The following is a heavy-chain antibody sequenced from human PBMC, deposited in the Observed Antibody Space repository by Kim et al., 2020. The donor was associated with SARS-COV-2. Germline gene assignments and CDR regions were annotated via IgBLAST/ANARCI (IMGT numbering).Heavy chain of an antibody. Sequence: GGSLRLSCSASGFTFSSYAMHWVRQAPGKGLEYVSGISTNGGSTYYADSVKDRIIISRDNSRNMLNLQMSSLRSEETAVYYCVKERTSGWYDFDYWGQGTLVTVSS. V-gene: IGHV3-64D*06. CDR3: VKERTSGWYDFDY. CDR1: GFTFSSYA. CDR2: ISTNGGST. D-gene: IGHD6-19*01. J-gene: IGHJ4*02.